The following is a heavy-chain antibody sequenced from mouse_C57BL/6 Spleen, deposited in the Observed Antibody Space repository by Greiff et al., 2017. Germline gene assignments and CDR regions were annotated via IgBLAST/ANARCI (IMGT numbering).Heavy chain of an antibody. CDR2: IDPSDSET. J-gene: IGHJ4*01. V-gene: IGHV1-52*01. Sequence: VQLQQPGAELVRPGSSVKLSCKASGYTFTSYWMHWVKQRPIQGLEWIGNIDPSDSETHYNHKFKDKATLPVDKSSSTAYMQLSSLTSEDAAVXYCAIYGAYAMDYWGQGTSVTVSS. CDR1: GYTFTSYW. D-gene: IGHD1-1*02. CDR3: AIYGAYAMDY.